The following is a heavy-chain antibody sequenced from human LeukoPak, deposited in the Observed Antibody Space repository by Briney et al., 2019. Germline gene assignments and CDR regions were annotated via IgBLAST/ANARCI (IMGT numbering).Heavy chain of an antibody. D-gene: IGHD6-13*01. Sequence: ASVKVSCKVSGYTITELSMHWVRQAPGKGLEWMGGFDPEDGETIYAQKFQGRVTMTEDTSTDTAYMELSSLRSEDTAVYYCATVTAAGTGSGLYFDYWGQGTLVTVSS. CDR2: FDPEDGET. J-gene: IGHJ4*02. V-gene: IGHV1-24*01. CDR3: ATVTAAGTGSGLYFDY. CDR1: GYTITELS.